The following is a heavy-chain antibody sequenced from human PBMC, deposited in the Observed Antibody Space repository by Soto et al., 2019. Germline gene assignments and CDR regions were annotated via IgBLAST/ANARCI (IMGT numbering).Heavy chain of an antibody. V-gene: IGHV1-8*01. J-gene: IGHJ4*02. CDR2: MNPNSGNT. D-gene: IGHD2-15*01. Sequence: GAAVKVFCKTSGYTFTSFYINWVRQATGQGREWMGWMNPNSGNTGYAQMFQGRVTMTRNTSISTAYLELSSLRSEDTAVYYCARGPPQYCSGGSCYSFIRFDYWGQGTLVTVAS. CDR1: GYTFTSFY. CDR3: ARGPPQYCSGGSCYSFIRFDY.